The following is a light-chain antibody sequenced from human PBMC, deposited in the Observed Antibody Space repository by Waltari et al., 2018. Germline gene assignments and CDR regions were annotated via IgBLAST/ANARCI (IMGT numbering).Light chain of an antibody. CDR3: QSTDRRGTSVV. J-gene: IGLJ2*01. CDR1: AISHQP. Sequence: SSDLTQPPSAPVSPAQTARNTCFGDAISHQPIYWYQQKPGQAPVLVIYKDTERAFGIPDRFSGSNSGTTVTLTISGVQAEDEADFYCQSTDRRGTSVVFGGGTRLTVL. CDR2: KDT. V-gene: IGLV3-25*03.